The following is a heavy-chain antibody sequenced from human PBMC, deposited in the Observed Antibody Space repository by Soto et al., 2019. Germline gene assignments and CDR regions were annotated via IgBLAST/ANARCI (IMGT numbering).Heavy chain of an antibody. CDR3: AKDRTYGLSDY. D-gene: IGHD3-16*01. CDR2: ISGSGGST. V-gene: IGHV3-23*01. CDR1: GFTFGSYA. J-gene: IGHJ4*02. Sequence: PVGSLRLSCAASGFTFGSYAMNWVRQAPGKGLEWVSAISGSGGSTYYAHSVKGRFTISRDNSKNTLYLQMNSLRAEDTAVYYCAKDRTYGLSDYWGQGTLVTVSS.